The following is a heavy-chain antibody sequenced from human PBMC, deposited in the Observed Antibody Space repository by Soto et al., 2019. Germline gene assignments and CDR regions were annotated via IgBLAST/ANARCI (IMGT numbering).Heavy chain of an antibody. J-gene: IGHJ6*02. CDR2: ISYDGSNK. CDR3: ARDGLDIVVVVAATYYYYGMDV. Sequence: PGGSLRLSCAASGFTFSSYAMHWVRQAPGKGLEWVAVISYDGSNKYYADSVKGRFTISRDNSKNTLYLQMNSLRAEDTAVYYCARDGLDIVVVVAATYYYYGMDVWGQGTTVTVS. D-gene: IGHD2-15*01. V-gene: IGHV3-30-3*01. CDR1: GFTFSSYA.